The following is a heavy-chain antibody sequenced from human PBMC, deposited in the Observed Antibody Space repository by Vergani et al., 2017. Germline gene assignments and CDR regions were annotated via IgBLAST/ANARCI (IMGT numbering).Heavy chain of an antibody. V-gene: IGHV3-21*01. CDR1: GFTFSSYS. CDR3: ARDLRGFGYYYYGMDV. CDR2: ISSSSSYI. J-gene: IGHJ6*02. D-gene: IGHD3-10*01. Sequence: EVQLVESGGGLVKPGGSLRLSCAASGFTFSSYSMNWVRQAPGKGLEWVSSISSSSSYIYYADSVKGRFTISRDNAKNSLYLQMNSLRAEDTAVYYCARDLRGFGYYYYGMDVWGQGTTVTVSS.